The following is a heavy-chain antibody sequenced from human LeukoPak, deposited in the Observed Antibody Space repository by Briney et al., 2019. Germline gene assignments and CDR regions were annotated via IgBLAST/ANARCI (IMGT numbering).Heavy chain of an antibody. CDR3: AKDSMVREYYFDY. J-gene: IGHJ4*02. CDR1: GFTFSAYA. Sequence: GGSLRLSCEASGFTFSAYAMTWVRQAPGKGLEWVSSIGSDNKPHYSESVKGRFTISRDNSKNTLYLQMNSLRAEDTAVYYCAKDSMVREYYFDYWGQGTLVTVSS. D-gene: IGHD3-10*01. V-gene: IGHV3-23*01. CDR2: IGSDNKP.